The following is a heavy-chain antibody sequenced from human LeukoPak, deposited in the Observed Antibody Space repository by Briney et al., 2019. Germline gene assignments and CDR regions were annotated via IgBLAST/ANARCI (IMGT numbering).Heavy chain of an antibody. CDR3: AKGKDNWTYAEYFRH. Sequence: GGSLRLSCAASGFTFSSYAMSWVRQAPGKGLEWVSAISGSGGSTYYADSVKGRFTISRDNSKNTLYLQMNSLRAEDTAVYYCAKGKDNWTYAEYFRHRGQGTLVTVSS. D-gene: IGHD1-7*01. J-gene: IGHJ1*01. CDR2: ISGSGGST. CDR1: GFTFSSYA. V-gene: IGHV3-23*01.